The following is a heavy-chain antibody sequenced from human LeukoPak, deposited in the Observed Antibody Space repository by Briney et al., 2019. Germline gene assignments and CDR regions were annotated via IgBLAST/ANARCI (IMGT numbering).Heavy chain of an antibody. Sequence: GGSLRLSCAASGFTFSSYWMNWVRQAPGKGLEWVSVIYSGGDTFYADSVKGRFTISRDNSKNTLYLQMNSLRAEDTAVYYCARDLGDPTDYWGQGTLVTVSS. V-gene: IGHV3-53*01. CDR3: ARDLGDPTDY. J-gene: IGHJ4*02. D-gene: IGHD2-21*02. CDR1: GFTFSSYW. CDR2: IYSGGDT.